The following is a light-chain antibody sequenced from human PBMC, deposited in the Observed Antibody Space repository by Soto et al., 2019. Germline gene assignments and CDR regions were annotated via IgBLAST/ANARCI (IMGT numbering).Light chain of an antibody. CDR1: SSDVAAYNY. V-gene: IGLV2-8*01. Sequence: QSVLTQPPSASGSPGQSVTISCTGTSSDVAAYNYVSWYQQHPGKAPKLLIYEVSKRPSGVPDRFSGSQSGNTASLTVSGLQAEDEADYYCSSYTGNNNPYVFGTGTKVTVL. J-gene: IGLJ1*01. CDR2: EVS. CDR3: SSYTGNNNPYV.